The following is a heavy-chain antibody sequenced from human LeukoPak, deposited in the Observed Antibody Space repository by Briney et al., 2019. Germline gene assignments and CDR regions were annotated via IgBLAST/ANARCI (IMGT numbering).Heavy chain of an antibody. CDR2: IKQDGSEK. J-gene: IGHJ6*03. Sequence: GGSLRLSCAASGFTFSSYGMSWVRQAPGKGLEWVANIKQDGSEKYYVDSVKGRFTISRDNAKNSLYLQMNSLRAEDTAVYYCARNYYYYMDVWGKGTTVTISS. CDR3: ARNYYYYMDV. CDR1: GFTFSSYG. V-gene: IGHV3-7*01.